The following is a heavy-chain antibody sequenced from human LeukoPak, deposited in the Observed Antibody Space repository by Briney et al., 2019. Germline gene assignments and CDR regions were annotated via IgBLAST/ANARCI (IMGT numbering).Heavy chain of an antibody. J-gene: IGHJ5*02. CDR3: ARGFKAAVSS. V-gene: IGHV4-30-4*08. CDR2: INHSGST. D-gene: IGHD2-15*01. CDR1: GGSISSGDYY. Sequence: PSQTLSLTCTVSGGSISSGDYYWSWIRRPPGKGLEWIGEINHSGSTDYNPSLKSRVTISVDTSKNQFSLKLSSVTAADTAVYYCARGFKAAVSSWGQGTLVTVSS.